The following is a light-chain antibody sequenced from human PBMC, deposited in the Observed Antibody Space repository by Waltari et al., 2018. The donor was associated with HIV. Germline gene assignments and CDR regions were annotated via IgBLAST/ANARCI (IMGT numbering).Light chain of an antibody. CDR1: QSILYSSNNKNY. CDR3: QQYYGSPFT. V-gene: IGKV4-1*01. J-gene: IGKJ3*01. Sequence: DIVMTQSQDSLAVSLGERATINCKSSQSILYSSNNKNYLVWYQQKQGQPTKLLIYWASTRQSGVPDRFSGSGSGTDFTLSISSLQAEDVAVYYCQQYYGSPFTFGPGTKVDIK. CDR2: WAS.